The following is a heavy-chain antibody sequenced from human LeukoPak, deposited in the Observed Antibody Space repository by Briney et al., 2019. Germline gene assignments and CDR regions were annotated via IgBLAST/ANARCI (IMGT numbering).Heavy chain of an antibody. V-gene: IGHV3-30*02. J-gene: IGHJ4*02. CDR2: IRYDGSNK. CDR1: GFTFSSYG. D-gene: IGHD5-18*01. CDR3: AKDWRKNTALGYGYFDY. Sequence: GGSLRLSCAASGFTFSSYGMQWVRQAPGKGLEWVAFIRYDGSNKYYADSVKGRFTISRDNSKNTLYLQMNSLRAEDTAVYYCAKDWRKNTALGYGYFDYWGQGTLATASS.